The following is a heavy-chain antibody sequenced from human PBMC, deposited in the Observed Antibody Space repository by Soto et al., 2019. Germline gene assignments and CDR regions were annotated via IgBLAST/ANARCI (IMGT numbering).Heavy chain of an antibody. CDR3: APDAFDI. V-gene: IGHV3-30*03. J-gene: IGHJ3*02. Sequence: QVQLVESGGGVVQPGRSLRLSCAASGFTFSSYGMHWVRQAPGKGLEWVAVISYDGSNKYYADSVKGRFTISRDNSKNTLYLQMTSLRAEDTAVYYCAPDAFDIWGQGTMVTVSS. CDR2: ISYDGSNK. CDR1: GFTFSSYG.